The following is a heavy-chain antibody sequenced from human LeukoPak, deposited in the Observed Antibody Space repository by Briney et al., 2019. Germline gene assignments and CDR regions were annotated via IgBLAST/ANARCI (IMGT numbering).Heavy chain of an antibody. Sequence: RPGGPLRLSCAASGFTFDDYAMRWVRQTPGKGLEWVSGNNWDGGRTGYADSVKGRFTISRDNAKNPLYLQMNSLRVEDTAMYYCARDGLRRPPTPYCGGDCPLDYWGQGSLVSVSS. D-gene: IGHD2-21*02. CDR2: NNWDGGRT. CDR3: ARDGLRRPPTPYCGGDCPLDY. CDR1: GFTFDDYA. V-gene: IGHV3-20*04. J-gene: IGHJ4*02.